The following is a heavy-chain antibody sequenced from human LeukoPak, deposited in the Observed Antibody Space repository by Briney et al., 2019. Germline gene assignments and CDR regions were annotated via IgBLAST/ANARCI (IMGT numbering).Heavy chain of an antibody. CDR3: ARQIICSGGSCYPPRHMDV. CDR1: GFIFSNYA. CDR2: ISSNGDTT. D-gene: IGHD2-15*01. Sequence: GGSLRLSCAASGFIFSNYAMHWVRQAPGKGLEFVSSISSNGDTTYYANSVKGRFTISRDNSKNTLYLQMGSLRAEDMAVYYCARQIICSGGSCYPPRHMDVWGKGTTVTISS. J-gene: IGHJ6*03. V-gene: IGHV3-64*01.